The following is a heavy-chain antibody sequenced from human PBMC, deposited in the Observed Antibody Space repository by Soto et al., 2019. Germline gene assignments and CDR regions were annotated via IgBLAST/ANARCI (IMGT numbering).Heavy chain of an antibody. J-gene: IGHJ4*02. CDR2: INHSGST. CDR1: GGSFSGYY. V-gene: IGHV4-34*01. D-gene: IGHD4-17*01. Sequence: SETLSLTCAVYGGSFSGYYWSWIRQPPGKGLEWIGEINHSGSTNYNPSLKSPVTISVDTSKNQFSLKLSSVTAADTAVYYCARPMTTVTTTPFDYWGQGTLVTVSS. CDR3: ARPMTTVTTTPFDY.